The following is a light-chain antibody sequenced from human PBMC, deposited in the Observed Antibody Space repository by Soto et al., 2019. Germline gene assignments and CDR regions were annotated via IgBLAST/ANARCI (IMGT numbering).Light chain of an antibody. CDR2: VAS. CDR1: QSIDTY. Sequence: DIQMTQSPSSLSASVGDRVTVTCRASQSIDTYLNWYQQRPGQAPKLLIYVASTLQSGVPSRFSGSGSGTHFTLTISSLQPEDFAIYYCQQNQDIPPTFGQGTRVERK. V-gene: IGKV1-39*01. J-gene: IGKJ1*01. CDR3: QQNQDIPPT.